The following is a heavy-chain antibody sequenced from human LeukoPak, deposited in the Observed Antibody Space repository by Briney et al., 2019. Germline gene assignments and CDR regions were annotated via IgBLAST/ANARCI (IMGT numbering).Heavy chain of an antibody. J-gene: IGHJ6*02. V-gene: IGHV5-51*01. CDR2: IYPGDSDT. CDR3: ARSSGTTSLYYGMGV. CDR1: GYSFTSYW. Sequence: GESLKISCKGSGYSFTSYWIGWVRQMPGKGLEWRGIIYPGDSDTRYSPSFQGRITISADKSITTAYLQWSSLKASDTAIYYCARSSGTTSLYYGMGVWGQGTTVTVSS. D-gene: IGHD1-7*01.